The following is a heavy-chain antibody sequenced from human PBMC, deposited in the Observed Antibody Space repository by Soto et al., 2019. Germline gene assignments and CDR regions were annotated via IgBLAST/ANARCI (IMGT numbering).Heavy chain of an antibody. D-gene: IGHD4-17*01. V-gene: IGHV1-46*01. J-gene: IGHJ3*02. CDR3: ARGRPLLLRTVPDAFDI. Sequence: CVLQAPVQGLEWMGIINPSGGSTSYAQKFQGRVTMTRDTSTSTVYMELSSLRSEDTAVYYCARGRPLLLRTVPDAFDIWGQGTMVTVSS. CDR2: INPSGGST.